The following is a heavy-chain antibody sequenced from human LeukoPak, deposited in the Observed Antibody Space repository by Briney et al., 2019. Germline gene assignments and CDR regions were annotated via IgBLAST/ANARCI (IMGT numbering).Heavy chain of an antibody. D-gene: IGHD2-15*01. CDR3: ATEYCSGGSCYPDAFDI. Sequence: SETLSLTCTVSGGSISSGDYYWSWIRQPPGKGLEWIGYIYYSRSTYYNPSLKSPVTISVDTSKNQFPLKLSSVTAADTAVYYCATEYCSGGSCYPDAFDIWGQGTMVTVSS. CDR1: GGSISSGDYY. J-gene: IGHJ3*02. CDR2: IYYSRST. V-gene: IGHV4-30-4*01.